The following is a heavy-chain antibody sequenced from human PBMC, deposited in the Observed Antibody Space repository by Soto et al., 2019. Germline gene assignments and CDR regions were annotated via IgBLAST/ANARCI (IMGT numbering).Heavy chain of an antibody. J-gene: IGHJ3*02. D-gene: IGHD3-22*01. CDR3: ARDSSITMIVVVITDAFDI. CDR1: GYTFTSYG. V-gene: IGHV1-18*01. CDR2: ISAYNGNT. Sequence: QVQLVQSGAEVKKPGASVKVSCKASGYTFTSYGISWVRQAPGQGLEWMGWISAYNGNTNYAQKLQGRVTMTTDTSTSTGYMELRSLRSDDTAVYYCARDSSITMIVVVITDAFDIWGQGTMVTVSS.